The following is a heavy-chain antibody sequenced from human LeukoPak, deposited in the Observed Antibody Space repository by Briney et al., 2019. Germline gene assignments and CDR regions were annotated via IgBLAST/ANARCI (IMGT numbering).Heavy chain of an antibody. Sequence: SETLSLTCTVSGGSISSSSFYWGWIRQPPGKGLEWIGSIYYSGSTYYNPSLKSRVTISVDTSKNQFSLKLSSVTAADTAVYYCARSRGITMIVVVPSNHYWYFDLWGRGTLVTVSS. V-gene: IGHV4-39*01. CDR2: IYYSGST. CDR1: GGSISSSSFY. CDR3: ARSRGITMIVVVPSNHYWYFDL. J-gene: IGHJ2*01. D-gene: IGHD3-22*01.